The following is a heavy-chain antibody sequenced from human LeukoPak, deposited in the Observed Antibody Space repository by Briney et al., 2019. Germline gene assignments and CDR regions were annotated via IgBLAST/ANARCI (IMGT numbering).Heavy chain of an antibody. Sequence: GGSLRLSCAASGFTFSTYWMTWVRQAPGKGLEWVANINQGGSESYYVDSVKGRFTISRDNAESSLYLQLSSLGAEDTAVYCCVRGGLYHYSGTSGDYWGQGTLVTVSS. CDR1: GFTFSTYW. CDR2: INQGGSES. D-gene: IGHD1-26*01. J-gene: IGHJ4*02. V-gene: IGHV3-7*01. CDR3: VRGGLYHYSGTSGDY.